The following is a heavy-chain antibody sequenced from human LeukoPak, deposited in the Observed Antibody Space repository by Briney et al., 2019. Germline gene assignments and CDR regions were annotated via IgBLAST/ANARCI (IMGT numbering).Heavy chain of an antibody. CDR1: GYTFSDFN. CDR3: ARGGGMTTVTKSWFDP. Sequence: ASVKVSCKTSGYTFSDFNIHWVRQAPGQGPEWMGWINPNSGGTKYAQRFQGRVTMTRDTSISTAYMELSRLRSDDTAVYYCARGGGMTTVTKSWFDPWGQGTLVTVSS. CDR2: INPNSGGT. D-gene: IGHD4-17*01. V-gene: IGHV1-2*02. J-gene: IGHJ5*02.